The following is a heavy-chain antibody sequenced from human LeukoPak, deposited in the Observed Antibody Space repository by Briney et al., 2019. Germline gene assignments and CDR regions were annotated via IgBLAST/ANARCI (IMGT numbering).Heavy chain of an antibody. CDR3: ARNPVLGCTAGSCYSRSVWFDP. J-gene: IGHJ5*02. D-gene: IGHD2-15*01. Sequence: SETLSLTCAVSGGSISSGDSSWSWIRQPPGEGLEWIGYISHSGKTYYNPSLKSRVTISVDRSKNQFSLNLNSVTAADTAVYYCARNPVLGCTAGSCYSRSVWFDPWGQGTLVIVSS. CDR2: ISHSGKT. V-gene: IGHV4-30-2*01. CDR1: GGSISSGDSS.